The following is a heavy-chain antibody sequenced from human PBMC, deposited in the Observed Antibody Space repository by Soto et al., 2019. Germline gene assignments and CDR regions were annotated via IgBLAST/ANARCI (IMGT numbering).Heavy chain of an antibody. CDR1: GYSFTNYW. Sequence: PGESLKISCKGSGYSFTNYWIGWVRQMPGKGLEWMGLIYPGDSDTRYSPSFEGQVTISADKSISTAYLQWSGLKASDTAMYYCARRKASSTPSLSFRAGFDYWGQGTLVTVSS. J-gene: IGHJ4*02. CDR2: IYPGDSDT. V-gene: IGHV5-51*01. CDR3: ARRKASSTPSLSFRAGFDY. D-gene: IGHD2-2*01.